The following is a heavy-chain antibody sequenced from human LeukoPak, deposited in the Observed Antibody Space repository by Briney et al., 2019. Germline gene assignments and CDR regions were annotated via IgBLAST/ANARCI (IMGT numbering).Heavy chain of an antibody. CDR1: GYTFTSYG. CDR3: ATEIGGGPYYLDS. CDR2: IVPILEIT. Sequence: SVKVSCKASGYTFTSYGISWVRQAPGQGLEFMGRIVPILEITNYAEKFQGRVTITADKSTTTAYLELSSLKSEDTAVYYCATEIGGGPYYLDSWGQGTLVTVSS. V-gene: IGHV1-69*04. J-gene: IGHJ4*02. D-gene: IGHD2/OR15-2a*01.